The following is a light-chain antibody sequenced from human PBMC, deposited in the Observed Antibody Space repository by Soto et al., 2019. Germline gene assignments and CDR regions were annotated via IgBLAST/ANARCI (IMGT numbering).Light chain of an antibody. CDR3: DHSSDNWT. V-gene: IGKV1-5*03. Sequence: DIQMTQSPSTLSASVGDRVTITCRASQSISNWLAWYQQKPGTAPNRLIYKASTLQRGVPSRFSGRGSVTEFTLTIGRLQLADSETYYCDHSSDNWTFGHGTKVEIK. CDR1: QSISNW. J-gene: IGKJ1*01. CDR2: KAS.